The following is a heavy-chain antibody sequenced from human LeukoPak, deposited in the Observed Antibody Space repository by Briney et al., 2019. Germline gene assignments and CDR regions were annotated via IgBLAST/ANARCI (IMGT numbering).Heavy chain of an antibody. V-gene: IGHV3-53*01. CDR2: IYSGGNT. J-gene: IGHJ4*02. D-gene: IGHD6-19*01. CDR1: GFPVSSNY. CDR3: VGSGWYGYFDY. Sequence: GGSLRLSCAASGFPVSSNYMSWVRQAPGKGLEWVSVIYSGGNTYYADSVKGRFTISRDTSKNTLYLQMNSLRAEDTAVYYCVGSGWYGYFDYWGQGTLDTVSS.